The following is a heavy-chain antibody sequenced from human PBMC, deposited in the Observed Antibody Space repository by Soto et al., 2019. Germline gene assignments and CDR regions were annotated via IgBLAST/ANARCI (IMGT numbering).Heavy chain of an antibody. Sequence: GSLRLSCAASGFTFSSYSMNWVRQAPGKGLEWVALIWFDGSKKYYVDSVKGRFAVSRDNSKNTLYLQMNSLRVEDTAVYYYARDRPVPYVPGLDVGGQGTRVTVSS. D-gene: IGHD2-2*01. V-gene: IGHV3-33*08. CDR1: GFTFSSYS. J-gene: IGHJ6*02. CDR2: IWFDGSKK. CDR3: ARDRPVPYVPGLDV.